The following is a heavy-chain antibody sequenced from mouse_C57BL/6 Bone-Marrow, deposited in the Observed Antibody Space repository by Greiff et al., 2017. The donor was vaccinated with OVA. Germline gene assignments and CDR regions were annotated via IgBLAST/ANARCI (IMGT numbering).Heavy chain of an antibody. CDR1: GYTFTSYW. J-gene: IGHJ1*03. Sequence: QVQLQQPGAELVRPGSSVKLSCKASGYTFTSYWMDWVKQRPGQGLEWIGNIYPSDSETHYNQKFKDKATLTVDKSSSTAYMQLSSLTSEDSAVYYGAREGLYGSSYVGYFDVWGTGTTVTVSS. D-gene: IGHD1-1*01. CDR3: AREGLYGSSYVGYFDV. V-gene: IGHV1-61*01. CDR2: IYPSDSET.